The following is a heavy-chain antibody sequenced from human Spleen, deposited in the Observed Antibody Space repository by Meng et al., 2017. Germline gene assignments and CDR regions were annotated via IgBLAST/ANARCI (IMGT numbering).Heavy chain of an antibody. J-gene: IGHJ4*02. Sequence: QVQLQQWGGGLLKPSETLSLTCVVSGGSFSDDYWSWIRQPPGKGLEWIGEINHSGSTNYNPSLESRATISVDTSQNNLSLKLSSVTAADSAVYYCARGPTTMAHDFDYWGQGTLVTVSS. CDR1: GGSFSDDY. D-gene: IGHD4-11*01. V-gene: IGHV4-34*01. CDR2: INHSGST. CDR3: ARGPTTMAHDFDY.